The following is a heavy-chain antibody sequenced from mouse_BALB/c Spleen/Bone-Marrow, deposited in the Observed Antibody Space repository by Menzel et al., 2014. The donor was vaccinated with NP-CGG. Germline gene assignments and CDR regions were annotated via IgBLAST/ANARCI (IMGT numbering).Heavy chain of an antibody. CDR3: ARLNYYGNLFV. D-gene: IGHD1-1*01. V-gene: IGHV4-1*02. Sequence: LVESGGSLKLSCAASGFDFSRYWMSWVRQAPGKGLEWIGEINPDSGTINYTPSLKDKFIISRDNAKNTLYLQMSKVRSEDTALYYCARLNYYGNLFVWGAGTTVTVSS. J-gene: IGHJ1*01. CDR2: INPDSGTI. CDR1: GFDFSRYW.